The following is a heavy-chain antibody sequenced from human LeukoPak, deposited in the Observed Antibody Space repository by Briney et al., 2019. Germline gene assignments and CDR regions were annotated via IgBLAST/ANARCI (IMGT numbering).Heavy chain of an antibody. CDR3: ARRTGYCSSTSCYRGFDY. D-gene: IGHD2-2*02. Sequence: SETLSLTCTVSGGSISSSSYYWGWIRQPPGKGLEWIGRIYYSGSTYYNPSLKSRVTISVDTSKNQFSLKLSSVTAADTAVYYCARRTGYCSSTSCYRGFDYWGQGTLVTVSS. J-gene: IGHJ4*02. CDR1: GGSISSSSYY. CDR2: IYYSGST. V-gene: IGHV4-39*01.